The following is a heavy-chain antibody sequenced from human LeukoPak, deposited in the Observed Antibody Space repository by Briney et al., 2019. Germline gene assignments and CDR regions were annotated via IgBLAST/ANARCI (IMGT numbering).Heavy chain of an antibody. V-gene: IGHV3-7*05. CDR2: IKEDGSDK. D-gene: IGHD3-16*01. CDR1: GFTFSSYW. Sequence: GGSLRLSCAASGFTFSSYWLTWVRQAPGKGLEWVANIKEDGSDKYYVDSVKGRFTISRDNAQNSLYLQMNSLRAEATAVYFCARDVTAFDYWGQGTLVTVSS. J-gene: IGHJ4*02. CDR3: ARDVTAFDY.